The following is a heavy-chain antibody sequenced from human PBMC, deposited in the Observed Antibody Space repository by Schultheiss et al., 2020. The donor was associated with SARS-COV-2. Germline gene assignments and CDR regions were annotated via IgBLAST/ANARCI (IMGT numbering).Heavy chain of an antibody. CDR3: AKDRRYYYDSSGYPPPDY. D-gene: IGHD3-22*01. CDR1: GFNFSSYA. J-gene: IGHJ4*02. Sequence: GGSLRLSCAASGFNFSSYAMSWVRQAPGKGLAWVSAISGSGCSTYYADSVKCRFTISRDNSKNTLYLQMNSLRAEDTAVYYCAKDRRYYYDSSGYPPPDYWGQGTLVTVSS. CDR2: ISGSGCST. V-gene: IGHV3-23*01.